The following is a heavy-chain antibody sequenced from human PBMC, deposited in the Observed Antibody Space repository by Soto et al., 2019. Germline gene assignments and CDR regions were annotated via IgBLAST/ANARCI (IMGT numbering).Heavy chain of an antibody. CDR2: MYYSGST. D-gene: IGHD2-15*01. V-gene: IGHV4-31*03. J-gene: IGHJ4*02. CDR3: ASYHVVPRAVDY. Sequence: QVQLQESGPGLVKPSQTLSLTCTVSGGSISSGGHYWSGIRQNQGKGLEWIGYMYYSGSTYYSQSLKSRITISVDTYKNQLSRSLSSVTDADTAVYYCASYHVVPRAVDYWGQGSLGSVSS. CDR1: GGSISSGGHY.